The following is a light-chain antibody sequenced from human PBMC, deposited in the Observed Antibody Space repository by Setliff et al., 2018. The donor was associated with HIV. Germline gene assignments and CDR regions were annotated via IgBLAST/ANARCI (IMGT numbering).Light chain of an antibody. CDR2: RDT. V-gene: IGLV3-1*01. CDR3: QTWDSSTVI. Sequence: SYALTQPPSVSVSPGQTANITCSGHKLGDKYSYWYQQKSGQSPLLVIYRDTKRPSGIPDRFAGSSSGNTATLTVSGTQAMDEADYFCQTWDSSTVIFGGGTKVTVL. J-gene: IGLJ2*01. CDR1: KLGDKY.